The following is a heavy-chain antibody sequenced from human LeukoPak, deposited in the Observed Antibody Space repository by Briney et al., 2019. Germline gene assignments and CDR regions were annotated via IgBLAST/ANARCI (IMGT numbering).Heavy chain of an antibody. V-gene: IGHV4-59*01. J-gene: IGHJ4*02. CDR2: IYYTGTT. CDR1: GGSISSYY. CDR3: ARVGYFDWLSFDY. D-gene: IGHD3-9*01. Sequence: SETLSLTCTVSGGSISSYYWSWIRQPPGKGLEWIGSIYYTGTTNYNPSLKSRVTVSVDTSKNQLSLKLSSVTAADTAVYYCARVGYFDWLSFDYWGQGTLVTVSS.